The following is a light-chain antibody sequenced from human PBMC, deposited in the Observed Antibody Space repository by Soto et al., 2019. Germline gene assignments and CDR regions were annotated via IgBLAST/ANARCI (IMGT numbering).Light chain of an antibody. CDR2: WAS. CDR1: QSVLYSSNNKNY. Sequence: DIVMTQSPDSLAVSLGERATINCMSSQSVLYSSNNKNYLAWYQQRPGQPPKLLIYWASTRESGVPERFSGSGSGPHFTLTISSLQAEDVAVYYCQQYYSGPLYTFGQGTKLEIK. J-gene: IGKJ2*01. V-gene: IGKV4-1*01. CDR3: QQYYSGPLYT.